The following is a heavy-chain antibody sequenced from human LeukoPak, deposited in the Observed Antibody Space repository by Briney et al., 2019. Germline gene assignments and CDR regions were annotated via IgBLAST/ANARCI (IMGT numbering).Heavy chain of an antibody. V-gene: IGHV3-23*01. CDR2: ISGSGDST. J-gene: IGHJ4*02. Sequence: GGSLRLSCAASGFTFSSYAMSWVRQARGRGLEWVSTISGSGDSTYYADSVKGRFTISRDNSKNTLYLQMNSLRPEDTAVYYCPKGCASTSCYTSEYWGQGTLVTVSS. D-gene: IGHD2-2*02. CDR3: PKGCASTSCYTSEY. CDR1: GFTFSSYA.